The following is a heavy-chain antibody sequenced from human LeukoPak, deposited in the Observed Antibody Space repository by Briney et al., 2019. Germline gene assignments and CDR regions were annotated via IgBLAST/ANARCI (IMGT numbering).Heavy chain of an antibody. CDR1: GYSFTSYW. J-gene: IGHJ6*04. CDR3: ARQKVLATSYYYYGMDV. V-gene: IGHV5-10-1*01. CDR2: FDPSDSYT. Sequence: GESLKISCKGSGYSFTSYWISWVRQMPGKGLEWMGRFDPSDSYTNYSPSFQGHVTISADKSISTAYLQWSSLKASYTAMYYCARQKVLATSYYYYGMDVWGKGTTVTVSS.